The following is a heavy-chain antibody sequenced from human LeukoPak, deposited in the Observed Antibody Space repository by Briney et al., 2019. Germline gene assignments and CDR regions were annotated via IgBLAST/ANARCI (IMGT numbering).Heavy chain of an antibody. CDR3: ARVDSGYDALKY. J-gene: IGHJ4*02. Sequence: SETLSLTCAVYGGSFSGYYWSWIRQPPGKGLEWIGEINHSGSTNYNPSLKSRVTISVDTSKNQFSLKVNSVTAADTAVYYCARVDSGYDALKYWGRGTLVTVSS. CDR2: INHSGST. CDR1: GGSFSGYY. D-gene: IGHD5-12*01. V-gene: IGHV4-34*01.